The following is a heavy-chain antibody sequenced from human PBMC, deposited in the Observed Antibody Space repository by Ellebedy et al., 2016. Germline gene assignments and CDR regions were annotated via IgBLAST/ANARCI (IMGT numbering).Heavy chain of an antibody. J-gene: IGHJ4*02. Sequence: ASVKVSCKASGYTFTSYAMNWVRQAPGQGLEWMGWINTNTGNPTYAQGFTGRFVFSLDTSVSTAYLQISSLKAEDTAVYYCARRGQGVAAAGTLIDYWGQGTLVTVSS. CDR2: INTNTGNP. CDR3: ARRGQGVAAAGTLIDY. V-gene: IGHV7-4-1*02. D-gene: IGHD6-13*01. CDR1: GYTFTSYA.